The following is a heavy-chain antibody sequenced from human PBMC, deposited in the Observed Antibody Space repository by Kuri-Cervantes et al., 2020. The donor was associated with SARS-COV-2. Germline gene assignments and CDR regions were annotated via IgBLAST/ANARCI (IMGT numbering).Heavy chain of an antibody. CDR2: ISSSSGYL. CDR3: ARVIVGARGVDY. D-gene: IGHD1-26*01. V-gene: IGHV3-21*01. CDR1: GFTFSSYT. J-gene: IGHJ4*02. Sequence: GESLKIPCAASGFTFSSYTMDWVRQAPGKGLEWVSSISSSSGYLYYADSVKGRFTISRDNAKNSLYLQMNSLRAEDTAVYYCARVIVGARGVDYWGQGTLVTVSS.